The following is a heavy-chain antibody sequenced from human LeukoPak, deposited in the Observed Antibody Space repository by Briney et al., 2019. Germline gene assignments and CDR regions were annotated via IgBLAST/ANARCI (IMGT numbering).Heavy chain of an antibody. Sequence: PSETLSLTCTVSGGSISSYYWSWIRQPAGKGLEWIGRIYTSGSTNYNPSLKSRVTMSVGTSKNQFSLKLNSVTAADTAVYYCARVSSSSPYFDYWGQGTLVTVSS. D-gene: IGHD6-6*01. V-gene: IGHV4-4*07. CDR1: GGSISSYY. CDR2: IYTSGST. CDR3: ARVSSSSPYFDY. J-gene: IGHJ4*02.